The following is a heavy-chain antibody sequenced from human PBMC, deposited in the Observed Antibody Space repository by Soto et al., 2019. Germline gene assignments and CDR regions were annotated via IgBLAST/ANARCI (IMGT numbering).Heavy chain of an antibody. CDR2: ISGSGGNI. CDR1: GFTFSRYA. D-gene: IGHD1-1*01. V-gene: IGHV3-23*01. CDR3: ATQDFRGTTGTT. J-gene: IGHJ4*02. Sequence: PGGSLRLSCAASGFTFSRYAMGWVRQAPGKGLEWVPVISGSGGNIHYADSVKGRFTISRDNSKNTLYLQMNSLRVEDTAVYNCATQDFRGTTGTTWGQGTLVTVSS.